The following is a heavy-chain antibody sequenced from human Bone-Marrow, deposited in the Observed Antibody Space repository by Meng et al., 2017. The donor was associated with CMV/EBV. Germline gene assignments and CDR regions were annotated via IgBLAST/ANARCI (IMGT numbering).Heavy chain of an antibody. J-gene: IGHJ6*02. Sequence: SVKVSCKASGGTFSSYAISWVRQAPGQGLEWMGGIIPIFGTANYAQKFQGRVTITTDESTSTAYMELSRLRSDDTAVYYCATGIVGATNGYGMDVWGQGTTVTVSS. CDR2: IIPIFGTA. D-gene: IGHD1-26*01. V-gene: IGHV1-69*05. CDR1: GGTFSSYA. CDR3: ATGIVGATNGYGMDV.